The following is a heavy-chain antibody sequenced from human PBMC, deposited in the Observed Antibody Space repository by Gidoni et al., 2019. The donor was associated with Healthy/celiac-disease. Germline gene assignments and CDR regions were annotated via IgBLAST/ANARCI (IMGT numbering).Heavy chain of an antibody. D-gene: IGHD3-22*01. CDR3: AAYYNSPFDP. CDR1: GGPISSPNW. CDR2: ICHSGST. V-gene: IGHV4-4*02. Sequence: QVQLQESGPGLVRPSGTLSLTCAVSGGPISSPNWWSWVRQPPGKGLEWIGEICHSGSTNYNPSLKSRVTISLDKSKNQFSLNLSSVTAADTAIYYCAAYYNSPFDPWGQGTLVTVSS. J-gene: IGHJ5*02.